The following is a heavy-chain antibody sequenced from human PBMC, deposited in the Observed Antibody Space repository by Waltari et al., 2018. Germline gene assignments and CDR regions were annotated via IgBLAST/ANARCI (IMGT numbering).Heavy chain of an antibody. CDR1: GGSISSGGSY. CDR2: IYHSGST. D-gene: IGHD5-18*01. Sequence: QVQLQESGPGLVKPSQTLSLTCTVPGGSISSGGSYWSWIRQHPGKGLEWIGYIYHSGSTYYNPSLKSRVTISVDRSKNQFSLKLSSVTAADTAVYYCARDGYSYGYDYWGQGTLVTVSS. V-gene: IGHV4-31*03. CDR3: ARDGYSYGYDY. J-gene: IGHJ4*02.